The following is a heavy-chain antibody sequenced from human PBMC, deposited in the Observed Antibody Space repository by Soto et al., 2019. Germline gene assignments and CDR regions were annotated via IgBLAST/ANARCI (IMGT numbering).Heavy chain of an antibody. CDR3: VRDTEF. CDR1: GFKFSTFL. D-gene: IGHD3-10*02. J-gene: IGHJ4*02. Sequence: EVQLVESGGGLVQPGGSLRLSCAASGFKFSTFLMQWVRQAPGKGLVXVXXXXGXXXXXXXADXXKXXXXXXRXNAXXXXXXXXXXXXXXXXXVYYCVRDTEFWGQGTQVTVSS. CDR2: XXGXXXXX. V-gene: IGHV3-74*01.